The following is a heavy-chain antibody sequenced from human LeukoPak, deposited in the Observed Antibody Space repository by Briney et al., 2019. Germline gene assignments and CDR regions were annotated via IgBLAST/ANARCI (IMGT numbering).Heavy chain of an antibody. V-gene: IGHV1-18*01. Sequence: ASVKVSCKGSGYSFKKFGISWVRQAPGQGLEWMGWISGYNANTDSAQKFQDRVTMTTDNSVTTAYLELRSLRSDDTAVYFCVRVGSAYGDPLEFDFWGQGTLVTVSS. D-gene: IGHD4-17*01. CDR3: VRVGSAYGDPLEFDF. J-gene: IGHJ5*01. CDR2: ISGYNANT. CDR1: GYSFKKFG.